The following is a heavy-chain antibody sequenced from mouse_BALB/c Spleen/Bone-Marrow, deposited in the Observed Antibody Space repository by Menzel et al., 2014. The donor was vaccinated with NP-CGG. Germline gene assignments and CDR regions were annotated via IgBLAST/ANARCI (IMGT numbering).Heavy chain of an antibody. CDR2: INPNNGGT. CDR3: ATWKETSYAMEY. J-gene: IGHJ4*01. V-gene: IGHV1-18*01. CDR1: GYTFTEYT. Sequence: EVQLKQSGPELVKPGASVKISCKTSGYTFTEYTMHWVKQSHGKSLEWIGGINPNNGGTSSNQKAKGKGTLTVDKASSTAYIEICRWTSEDFTVYSCATWKETSYAMEYWGHGASGTVSS.